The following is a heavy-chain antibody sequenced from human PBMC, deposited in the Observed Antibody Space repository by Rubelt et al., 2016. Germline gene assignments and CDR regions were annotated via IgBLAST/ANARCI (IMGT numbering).Heavy chain of an antibody. CDR2: IYYSGST. D-gene: IGHD3-16*01. Sequence: QLQLQESGPGLVKPSETLSLTCSVSGYSISSGHYWGWIRQPPGKGLEWIGSIYYSGSTYYNPSLKSRVTISVDTPKNHFSRRRTPVTDADTAVDHCARGIMMGLQPLDWFDTWGQGTLVTVSS. V-gene: IGHV4-38-2*02. J-gene: IGHJ5*02. CDR3: ARGIMMGLQPLDWFDT. CDR1: GYSISSGHY.